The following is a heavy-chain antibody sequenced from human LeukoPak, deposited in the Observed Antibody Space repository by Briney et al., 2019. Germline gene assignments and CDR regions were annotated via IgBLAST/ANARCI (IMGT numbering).Heavy chain of an antibody. CDR2: IYTSGST. Sequence: SETLSLTCTVSSDSISPYYWSWIRQSPGTGLEWIGRIYTSGSTNYNPSLKSRVTISVDASKNQFSLRLTSVTAADTAVYFCARGVTVFGGAPKGALDIWGRGTMVTVSS. D-gene: IGHD3-3*01. CDR1: SDSISPYY. V-gene: IGHV4-4*07. J-gene: IGHJ3*02. CDR3: ARGVTVFGGAPKGALDI.